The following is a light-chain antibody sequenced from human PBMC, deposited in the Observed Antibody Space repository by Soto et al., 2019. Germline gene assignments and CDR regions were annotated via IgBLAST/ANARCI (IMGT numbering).Light chain of an antibody. CDR1: SSDIGGYNA. CDR2: EVT. Sequence: QSVLTQPASVSGSPGQTITISCTGTSSDIGGYNAVCWYQHHPGKAPKLTIYEVTHRPSGVSDRFSASKSGNTASLTISGLQAEDEADYYCNSFRVSHLYVFGTGTKVTVL. V-gene: IGLV2-14*01. J-gene: IGLJ1*01. CDR3: NSFRVSHLYV.